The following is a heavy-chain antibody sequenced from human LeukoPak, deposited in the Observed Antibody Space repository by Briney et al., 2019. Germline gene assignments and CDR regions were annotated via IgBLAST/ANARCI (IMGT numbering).Heavy chain of an antibody. J-gene: IGHJ4*02. CDR2: IYYSGST. D-gene: IGHD6-6*01. V-gene: IGHV4-39*01. Sequence: PSETLSLTCTVSGGSISSSDYYWGWIRQPPGKGLEWIGSIYYSGSTYYNPSLKSRVTISVDTSKNQFSLKLSSVTAADTAVYYCAGDTSIAPRYLDYWGQGTLVTVSS. CDR1: GGSISSSDYY. CDR3: AGDTSIAPRYLDY.